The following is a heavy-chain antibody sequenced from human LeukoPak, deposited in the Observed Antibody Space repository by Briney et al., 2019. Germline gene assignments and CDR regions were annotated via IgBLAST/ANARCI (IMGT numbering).Heavy chain of an antibody. CDR3: ARGNYGSGSYYVVGFDS. V-gene: IGHV4-59*01. CDR2: IHHSGNT. CDR1: GDSIRNFY. Sequence: SETLSLTCTVSGDSIRNFYWNWVRQPPGKGLEWIGYIHHSGNTNFNPSLKSRLTMSIDTSKNQFSLRLTSVTAADTAVYYCARGNYGSGSYYVVGFDSWGQGTLVTVSS. J-gene: IGHJ4*02. D-gene: IGHD3-10*01.